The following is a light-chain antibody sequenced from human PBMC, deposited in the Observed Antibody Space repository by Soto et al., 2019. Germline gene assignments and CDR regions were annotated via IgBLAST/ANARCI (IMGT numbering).Light chain of an antibody. CDR2: AIS. Sequence: DIVLTQSPGTLSLSPGERATLSCRSSESVTENQLAWYQQKPGQAPRLLIYAISTRAAGVPDRFSGSGSGTDFTLTISRLEPEDFEMYYCQQYGSSRWTLDQGTKVDIK. V-gene: IGKV3-20*01. J-gene: IGKJ1*01. CDR3: QQYGSSRWT. CDR1: ESVTENQ.